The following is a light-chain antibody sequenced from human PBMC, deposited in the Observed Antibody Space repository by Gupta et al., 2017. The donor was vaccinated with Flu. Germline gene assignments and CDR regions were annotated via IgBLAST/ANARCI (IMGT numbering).Light chain of an antibody. Sequence: DIVMTQSPLSLPVNLGQPASISCRSSQSLVYSDGDTYLTWFHQRPGQSPRRLIYKVSNRDSGVPDRFSGSGSGTDSTLKSSRVEAEDVGVYYCMQTTRWPTFGQGTKLEIK. J-gene: IGKJ2*01. CDR2: KVS. CDR3: MQTTRWPT. V-gene: IGKV2-30*01. CDR1: QSLVYSDGDTY.